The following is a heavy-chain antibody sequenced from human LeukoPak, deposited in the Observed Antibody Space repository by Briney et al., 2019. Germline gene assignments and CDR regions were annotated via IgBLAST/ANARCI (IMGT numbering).Heavy chain of an antibody. CDR2: IWFDGSNQ. CDR3: ARDRPQSSGSFDY. J-gene: IGHJ4*02. D-gene: IGHD6-25*01. V-gene: IGHV3-33*01. Sequence: GGSLRLSCAASGFTFSSYGMHWGRQAPGKGLEWVAVIWFDGSNQHYGDSVKGRFTISRENSKNTLYLQMNSVRAEDTAVYYCARDRPQSSGSFDYWGQXTXVTVSS. CDR1: GFTFSSYG.